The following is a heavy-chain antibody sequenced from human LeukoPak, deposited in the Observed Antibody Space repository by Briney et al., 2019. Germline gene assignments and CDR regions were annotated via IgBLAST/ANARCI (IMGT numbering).Heavy chain of an antibody. D-gene: IGHD5-18*01. CDR2: IIPIFGTA. CDR3: AKWIQLNWFDP. CDR1: GGIFSSYA. J-gene: IGHJ5*02. Sequence: GASVRVSCKASGGIFSSYAISWVRQAPGQGLEWMGGIIPIFGTANYAQKFQGRVTITADESTSTAYMELSSLRSEDTAVYYCAKWIQLNWFDPWGQGTLVTVSS. V-gene: IGHV1-69*13.